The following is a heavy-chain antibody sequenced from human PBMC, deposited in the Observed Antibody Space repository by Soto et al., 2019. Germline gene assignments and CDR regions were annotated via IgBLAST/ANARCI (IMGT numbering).Heavy chain of an antibody. J-gene: IGHJ5*02. Sequence: ASVKVSCKASGYTFTSYGIIWVRQAPGQGLEWMGWINSYNGNTNYAQKLQGRVTMTTDTSTSTAYMELRSLRSDDTAVYYCAREPVAGIRFDPWGQGTLVTVSS. D-gene: IGHD6-19*01. CDR3: AREPVAGIRFDP. V-gene: IGHV1-18*01. CDR2: INSYNGNT. CDR1: GYTFTSYG.